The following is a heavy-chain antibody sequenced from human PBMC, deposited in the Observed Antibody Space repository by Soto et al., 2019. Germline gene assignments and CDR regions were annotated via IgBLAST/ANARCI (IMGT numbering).Heavy chain of an antibody. CDR2: IIPIFGTA. Sequence: SVKVSCKASGGTFSSYAISWVRQAPGQGLEWMGGIIPIFGTANYAQKFQGRVTITADESTSTAYMELSSLRSEDTAVYYCARKLTYYYDSSGSPPPGMDVWGQGTTVTVSS. D-gene: IGHD3-22*01. V-gene: IGHV1-69*01. CDR3: ARKLTYYYDSSGSPPPGMDV. CDR1: GGTFSSYA. J-gene: IGHJ6*02.